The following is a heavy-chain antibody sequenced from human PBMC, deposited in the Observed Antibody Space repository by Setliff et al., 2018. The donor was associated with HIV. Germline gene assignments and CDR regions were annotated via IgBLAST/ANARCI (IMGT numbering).Heavy chain of an antibody. Sequence: PSETLSLTCAVHGGSFNDYYWSWIRQPPGKGLEWIGEIIHSGSINYNPSLKSRVTISVDTYNNQFSLNMNSVNAADTAVYYCARGYASGYDAYGYWGQGTLVTVSS. CDR1: GGSFNDYY. D-gene: IGHD5-12*01. CDR2: IIHSGSI. CDR3: ARGYASGYDAYGY. J-gene: IGHJ4*02. V-gene: IGHV4-34*01.